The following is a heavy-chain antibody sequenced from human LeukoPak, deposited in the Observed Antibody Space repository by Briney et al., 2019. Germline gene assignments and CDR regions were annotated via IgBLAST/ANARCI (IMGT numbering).Heavy chain of an antibody. J-gene: IGHJ3*02. CDR3: VSDSAPTYSSARYDAFDI. CDR1: GFSFSVYW. CDR2: IKTDGSIT. D-gene: IGHD6-19*01. Sequence: TGGSLRLSCAASGFSFSVYWMHWVRQAPGKGPVWVSRIKTDGSITDYADSVKGRFTISRDNTKNSLYLQMNSLRAEDTGVYYCVSDSAPTYSSARYDAFDIWGQGTMDTVSS. V-gene: IGHV3-74*01.